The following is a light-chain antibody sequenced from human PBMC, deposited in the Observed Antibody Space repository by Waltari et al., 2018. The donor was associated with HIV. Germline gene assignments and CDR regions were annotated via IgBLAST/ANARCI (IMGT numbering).Light chain of an antibody. CDR2: YAS. V-gene: IGKV6-21*01. CDR3: HQSSSLPHT. CDR1: QSIGSS. Sequence: EIVLTQSPDFQSVSPKEKVTITCRASQSIGSSLHWYQQKPDQSPKLLIKYASRSFSGVPSGFSGSGSGTDFNLTINRLEGEDAATYYCHQSSSLPHTFGQGTKLEIK. J-gene: IGKJ2*01.